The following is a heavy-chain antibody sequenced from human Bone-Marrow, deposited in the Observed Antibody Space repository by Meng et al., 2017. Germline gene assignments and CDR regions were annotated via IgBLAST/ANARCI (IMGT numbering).Heavy chain of an antibody. CDR3: ARQSYYDSSGYYYLF. V-gene: IGHV5-51*01. J-gene: IGHJ4*02. Sequence: KVSCKASGYTLTAYYIHWVRQMPGKGLEWMGIIYPGDSDTRYSPSFQGQVTISADKSISTAYLQWSSLKASDTAMYYCARQSYYDSSGYYYLFWGQGTLVTVSS. CDR1: GYTLTAYY. CDR2: IYPGDSDT. D-gene: IGHD3-22*01.